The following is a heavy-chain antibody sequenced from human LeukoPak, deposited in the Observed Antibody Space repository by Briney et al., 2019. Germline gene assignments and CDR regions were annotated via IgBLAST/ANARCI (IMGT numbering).Heavy chain of an antibody. D-gene: IGHD2-2*02. CDR1: GFTVSSNY. J-gene: IGHJ4*02. CDR2: IYSGGST. CDR3: AKDGLGYCSSTSCYKDY. V-gene: IGHV3-53*05. Sequence: PGGSLRLSCAASGFTVSSNYMSWVRQAPGKGLEWVSVIYSGGSTYYADSVKGRFTISRDNSKNTLYLQMNSLRAEDTAVYYCAKDGLGYCSSTSCYKDYWGQGTLVTVSS.